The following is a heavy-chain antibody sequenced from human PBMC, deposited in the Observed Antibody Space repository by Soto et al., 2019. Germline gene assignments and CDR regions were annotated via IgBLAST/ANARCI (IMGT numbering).Heavy chain of an antibody. Sequence: SETLSLTCTVSGGSISSYYWSWIRQPPGKGLEWIGYIYYSGSTNYNPSLKSRVTISVDTSKNQFSLKLSSVTAADTAVYYCARSTVVTSSAEDFQHWGQGTLVTVSS. D-gene: IGHD2-21*02. CDR2: IYYSGST. V-gene: IGHV4-59*01. J-gene: IGHJ1*01. CDR3: ARSTVVTSSAEDFQH. CDR1: GGSISSYY.